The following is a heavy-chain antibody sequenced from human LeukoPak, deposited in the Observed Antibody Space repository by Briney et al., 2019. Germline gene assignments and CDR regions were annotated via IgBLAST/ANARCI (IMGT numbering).Heavy chain of an antibody. Sequence: GGSLRLSCAASGFTFSSYAMSWVRQAPGKGLEWVSAISGSGGSTYYADSVKGRFTISRDNSKNTLYLQMNNLRAEDTAIYYCAKDELPRLTAQGAFDIWGQGTMVTVSS. D-gene: IGHD2-21*02. CDR2: ISGSGGST. CDR3: AKDELPRLTAQGAFDI. J-gene: IGHJ3*02. CDR1: GFTFSSYA. V-gene: IGHV3-23*01.